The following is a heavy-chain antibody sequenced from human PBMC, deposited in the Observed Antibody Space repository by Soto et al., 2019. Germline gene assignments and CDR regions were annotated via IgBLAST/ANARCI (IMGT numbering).Heavy chain of an antibody. CDR1: GGSMSSGGYY. CDR3: ARGTEYYYYYMDV. Sequence: SETLSLTCTVSGGSMSSGGYYWSWIRQHPGKGLEWIGYIYYSGNSYYNPSLKSRVTISVDTSMNQFSLKLSSVTAADTAVYYCARGTEYYYYYMDVWGKGTTVTVSS. V-gene: IGHV4-31*03. CDR2: IYYSGNS. J-gene: IGHJ6*03.